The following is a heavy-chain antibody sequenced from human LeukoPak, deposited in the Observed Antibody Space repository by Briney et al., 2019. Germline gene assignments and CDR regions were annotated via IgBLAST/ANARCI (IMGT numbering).Heavy chain of an antibody. D-gene: IGHD2-2*01. Sequence: GGSLRLSCAASGFTFSSYTLCWVRQAPGKGLEWVSGVSGSGGNIHYADSVKGRFTISRDNSKNTLYLQMNSLRAEDTAVYYCAASLPNIVVVPATKGPFGYWGQGALVTVSS. CDR2: VSGSGGNI. CDR3: AASLPNIVVVPATKGPFGY. J-gene: IGHJ4*02. V-gene: IGHV3-23*01. CDR1: GFTFSSYT.